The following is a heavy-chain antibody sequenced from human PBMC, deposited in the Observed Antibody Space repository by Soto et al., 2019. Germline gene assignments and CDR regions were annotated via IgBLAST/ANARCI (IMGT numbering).Heavy chain of an antibody. V-gene: IGHV1-69*13. CDR1: GGTFSSYA. J-gene: IGHJ4*02. Sequence: GASVKVSCKASGGTFSSYAISRVRQAPGQGLEWMGGIIPIFGTANYAQKFQGRVTITADESTSTAYMELSSLRSEDTAVYYCARELGIAAAGIGVYYYWGQGALVTVSS. CDR2: IIPIFGTA. D-gene: IGHD6-13*01. CDR3: ARELGIAAAGIGVYYY.